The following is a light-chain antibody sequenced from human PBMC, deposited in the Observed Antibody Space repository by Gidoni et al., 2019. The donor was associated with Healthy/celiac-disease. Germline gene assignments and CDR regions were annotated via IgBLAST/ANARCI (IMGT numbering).Light chain of an antibody. CDR1: QSISSW. CDR3: QQYNSFLYT. V-gene: IGKV1-5*03. J-gene: IGKJ2*01. CDR2: KAS. Sequence: DIQMTQSPSTLSASVGDRVTITCLASQSISSWLAWYQQKPGKAPKLLIYKASSLESGVPSRFSGSGSGKEFTLTISSLQPDDFATYYCQQYNSFLYTFGQGTKLEIK.